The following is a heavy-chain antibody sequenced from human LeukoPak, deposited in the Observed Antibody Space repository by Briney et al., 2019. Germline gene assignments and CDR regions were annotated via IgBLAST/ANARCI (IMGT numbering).Heavy chain of an antibody. D-gene: IGHD2-2*02. CDR3: ARAGYCSSSSCYSRFDP. CDR1: GFTFSNYW. Sequence: GGSLRLSCAASGFTFSNYWMSWVRQAPGKGLEWVVNIKQDGSEKYYVDSMKGRFTISRDNAKNSLYLQMNSLRAEDTAIYYCARAGYCSSSSCYSRFDPWGQGTLVTVSS. J-gene: IGHJ5*02. V-gene: IGHV3-7*03. CDR2: IKQDGSEK.